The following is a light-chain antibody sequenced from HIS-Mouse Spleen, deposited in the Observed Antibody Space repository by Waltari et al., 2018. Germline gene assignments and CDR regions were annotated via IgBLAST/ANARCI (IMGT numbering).Light chain of an antibody. J-gene: IGLJ2*01. CDR2: DVS. CDR1: SSDVGGYNY. V-gene: IGLV2-11*01. CDR3: CSYAGSYTLV. Sequence: QSALTQPRSVSGSPGQSVTISCTGTSSDVGGYNYVSWYQQHPGKAPKLMIYDVSKRPYGVPDRFSGSKSGHSASLAISGLQAEDEADYYCCSYAGSYTLVFGGGTKLTVL.